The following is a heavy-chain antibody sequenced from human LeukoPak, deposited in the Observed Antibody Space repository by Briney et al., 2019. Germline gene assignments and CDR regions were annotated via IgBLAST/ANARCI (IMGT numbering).Heavy chain of an antibody. D-gene: IGHD6-13*01. CDR1: GFTFSSYW. V-gene: IGHV3-7*01. J-gene: IGHJ4*02. CDR2: IKQDGSEK. CDR3: ARDRGGSAAGPIDY. Sequence: GGSLRLSCAASGFTFSSYWMSWVRQAPGKGLGWVANIKQDGSEKYYVDSVKGRFTISRDNAKNSLYLQMNSLRAEDTAVYYCARDRGGSAAGPIDYWGQGTLVTVSS.